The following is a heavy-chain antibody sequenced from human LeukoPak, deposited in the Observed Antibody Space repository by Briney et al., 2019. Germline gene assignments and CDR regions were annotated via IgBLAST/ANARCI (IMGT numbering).Heavy chain of an antibody. D-gene: IGHD3-16*01. Sequence: GGSLRFSCAAPGFPFSGYALHWVRQAPGKGLEYVSLISSNGGSTYYANSVKGRFIISRDNSKNTLYLQMGSLRAEDMAVYYCARVGHRTYYYYMDVWGKGTTVTVSS. J-gene: IGHJ6*03. CDR2: ISSNGGST. CDR1: GFPFSGYA. CDR3: ARVGHRTYYYYMDV. V-gene: IGHV3-64*01.